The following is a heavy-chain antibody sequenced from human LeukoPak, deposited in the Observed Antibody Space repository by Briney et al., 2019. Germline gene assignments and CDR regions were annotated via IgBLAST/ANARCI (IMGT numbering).Heavy chain of an antibody. CDR1: GGSISSSSYY. CDR2: IYYSGST. Sequence: SETLSLTCTVSGGSISSSSYYWGWIRQPPGKGLEWIGSIYYSGSTYYNPSLKSRVTISVDTSKNQFSLKLSSVTAADTAVYYCARRNNWGFDYWGQGTLVTVSS. J-gene: IGHJ4*02. V-gene: IGHV4-39*07. D-gene: IGHD7-27*01. CDR3: ARRNNWGFDY.